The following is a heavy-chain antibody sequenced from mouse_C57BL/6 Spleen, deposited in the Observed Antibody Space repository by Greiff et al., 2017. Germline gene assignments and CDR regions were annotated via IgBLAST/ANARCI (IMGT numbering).Heavy chain of an antibody. J-gene: IGHJ4*01. CDR1: GFTFSDYG. CDR3: ARRYYDYDEGYAMDY. D-gene: IGHD2-4*01. V-gene: IGHV5-17*01. Sequence: EVKLMESGGGLVKPGGSLKLSCAASGFTFSDYGMHWVRQAPEKGLEWVAYISSGSSTIYYADTVKGRFTISRDNAKNTLFLQMTSLRSEDTAMYYCARRYYDYDEGYAMDYWGQGTSVTVSS. CDR2: ISSGSSTI.